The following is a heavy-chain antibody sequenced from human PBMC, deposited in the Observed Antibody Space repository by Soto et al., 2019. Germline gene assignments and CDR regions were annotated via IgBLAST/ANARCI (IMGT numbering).Heavy chain of an antibody. J-gene: IGHJ4*02. V-gene: IGHV3-30*18. CDR1: GFTFSSYG. CDR2: ISYDGSNK. Sequence: PVGSLRLSCAASGFTFSSYGMHWVRQAPGKGLEWVAVISYDGSNKYYADSVKGRFTISRDNSKNTLYLQMNSLRAEDTAVYYCAKDSSGYHFDYWGQGTLVTVSS. CDR3: AKDSSGYHFDY. D-gene: IGHD3-22*01.